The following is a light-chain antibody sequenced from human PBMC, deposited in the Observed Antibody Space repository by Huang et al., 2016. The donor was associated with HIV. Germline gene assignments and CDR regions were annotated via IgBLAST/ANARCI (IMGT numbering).Light chain of an antibody. V-gene: IGKV4-1*01. CDR3: QQYYNTPFP. CDR2: WAP. J-gene: IGKJ3*01. Sequence: DIVMTQSPDSLAVSLGERAAINCMSSQSLLYRSNNKNYLAWYQQKPGQPPKLLIYWAPTREAGVPDRFSGSGSGTDFTLTISSLQAADVAVYYCQQYYNTPFPFGPGTKVDIK. CDR1: QSLLYRSNNKNY.